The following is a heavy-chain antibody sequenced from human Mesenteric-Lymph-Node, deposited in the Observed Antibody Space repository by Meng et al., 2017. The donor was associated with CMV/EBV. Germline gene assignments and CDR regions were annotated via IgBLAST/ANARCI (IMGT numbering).Heavy chain of an antibody. J-gene: IGHJ6*02. Sequence: SVKVSCKASGGTFNSYGISWVRQAPGQGLEWMGGILPITGMANYAQKFQGRVTITADKSTSTAHMELSNLRSEDTAVYYCARSILPSGYISRWYRGYYYYYGMDVWGQGTTVTVSS. CDR2: ILPITGMA. CDR3: ARSILPSGYISRWYRGYYYYYGMDV. CDR1: GGTFNSYG. V-gene: IGHV1-69*10. D-gene: IGHD6-13*01.